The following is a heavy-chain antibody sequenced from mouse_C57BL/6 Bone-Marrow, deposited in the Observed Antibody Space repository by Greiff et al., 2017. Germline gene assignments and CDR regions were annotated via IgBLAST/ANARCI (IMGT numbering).Heavy chain of an antibody. CDR3: AREDDYDVAY. Sequence: VQLQQSGPELVKPGASVKISCKASGYTFTGYYMNWVKQSNGKSLEWIGDINPNNGGTSYNQKFKGKATLTVDKSSSTAYMERRSLTSEDSAVYYCAREDDYDVAYWGQGTLVTVSA. CDR2: INPNNGGT. D-gene: IGHD2-4*01. V-gene: IGHV1-26*01. CDR1: GYTFTGYY. J-gene: IGHJ3*01.